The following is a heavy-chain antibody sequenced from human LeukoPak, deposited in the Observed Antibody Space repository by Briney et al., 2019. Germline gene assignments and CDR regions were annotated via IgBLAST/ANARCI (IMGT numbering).Heavy chain of an antibody. CDR1: GGSISSYY. CDR3: AREIVVVAALGY. J-gene: IGHJ4*02. D-gene: IGHD2-15*01. Sequence: SETLSLTCTVSGGSISSYYWGWIRQPPGKGLEWIGSIYYSGSTYYNPSLKSRVTISVDTSKNQFSLKLSSVTAADTAVYYCAREIVVVAALGYWGQGTLVTVSS. V-gene: IGHV4-39*07. CDR2: IYYSGST.